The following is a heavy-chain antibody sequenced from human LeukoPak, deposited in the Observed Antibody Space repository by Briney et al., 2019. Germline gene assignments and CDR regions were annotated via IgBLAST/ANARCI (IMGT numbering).Heavy chain of an antibody. J-gene: IGHJ4*02. CDR2: IWCDGSNK. CDR1: GFTFSSYG. D-gene: IGHD3-3*01. CDR3: AKDPSGRWSGTYVDY. V-gene: IGHV3-33*06. Sequence: GGSLRLSCAASGFTFSSYGMHWVRQAPGKGLEWVTVIWCDGSNKYYVDSVKGRFTISRDNSKTTLYLQMNSLRVEDTAVYYCAKDPSGRWSGTYVDYWGQGTLVTVSS.